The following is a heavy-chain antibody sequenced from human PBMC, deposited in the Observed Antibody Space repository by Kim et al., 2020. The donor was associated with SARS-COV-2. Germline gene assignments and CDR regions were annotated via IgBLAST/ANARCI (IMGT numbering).Heavy chain of an antibody. D-gene: IGHD5-12*01. V-gene: IGHV4-39*01. CDR2: IYYSGST. J-gene: IGHJ4*02. Sequence: SETLSLTCTVSGGSISSSSYYWGWIRQPPGKGLEWIGSIYYSGSTYYNPSIKSRVTISVDTSKNQFSLKLSSVTAADTGVYSCASGYNTFDYWGQGTLVTVSS. CDR3: ASGYNTFDY. CDR1: GGSISSSSYY.